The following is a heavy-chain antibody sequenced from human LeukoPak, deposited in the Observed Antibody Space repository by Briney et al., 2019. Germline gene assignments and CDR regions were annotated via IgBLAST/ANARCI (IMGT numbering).Heavy chain of an antibody. D-gene: IGHD3-16*01. CDR2: ISTRSTHI. Sequence: GGSLRLSCAASGFTFSTYSMNWVRQAPGKGLEWVSCISTRSTHIYYADSVKGRFTISRDNAKNSLYLQMNSLRAEDTAVYYCARARGRSINDAFDIWGQGTMVTVSS. CDR3: ARARGRSINDAFDI. J-gene: IGHJ3*02. V-gene: IGHV3-21*01. CDR1: GFTFSTYS.